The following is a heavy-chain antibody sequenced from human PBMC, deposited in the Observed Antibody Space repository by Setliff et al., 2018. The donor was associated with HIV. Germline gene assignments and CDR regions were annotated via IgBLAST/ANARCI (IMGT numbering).Heavy chain of an antibody. CDR2: ISYDGSRI. CDR3: ARDPYYNFWSGYWNHDAFDI. CDR1: GFTFSTFA. D-gene: IGHD3-3*01. Sequence: GGSLRLSCVASGFTFSTFAMHWVRQAPGKGLEWVSVISYDGSRISYADSVKGRFTISRDDAKNSLYLQMNSLRAEDTAVYYCARDPYYNFWSGYWNHDAFDIWGQGTMVTV. V-gene: IGHV3-30*07. J-gene: IGHJ3*02.